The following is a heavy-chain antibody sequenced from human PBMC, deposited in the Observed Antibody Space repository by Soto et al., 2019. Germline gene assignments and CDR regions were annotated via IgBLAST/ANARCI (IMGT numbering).Heavy chain of an antibody. V-gene: IGHV3-9*01. D-gene: IGHD3-3*01. CDR3: AARITIFGVTVAPFDY. CDR2: ISWNSGSI. Sequence: SLRLSCAASGFTFDDYAMHWVRQAPGKGLEWVSGISWNSGSIGYADSVKGRFTISRDNAKNPLYLQMNSLRAEDTALYYCAARITIFGVTVAPFDYWGQGTLVTVSS. CDR1: GFTFDDYA. J-gene: IGHJ4*02.